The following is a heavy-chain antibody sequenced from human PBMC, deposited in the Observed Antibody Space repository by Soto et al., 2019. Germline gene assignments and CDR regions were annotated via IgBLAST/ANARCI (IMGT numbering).Heavy chain of an antibody. J-gene: IGHJ5*02. CDR3: ARRPGYSGGWYLWFDP. CDR2: IIPIFGTA. CDR1: GGTFSSYA. V-gene: IGHV1-69*01. Sequence: QVQLVQSGAEVKKPGSSVKVSCKASGGTFSSYAISWVRQAPGQGLEWMGGIIPIFGTANYAQKFQGRVMITADESTSTAYMELSSLRSGDTAVYSCARRPGYSGGWYLWFDPWGQGTLVTVSS. D-gene: IGHD6-19*01.